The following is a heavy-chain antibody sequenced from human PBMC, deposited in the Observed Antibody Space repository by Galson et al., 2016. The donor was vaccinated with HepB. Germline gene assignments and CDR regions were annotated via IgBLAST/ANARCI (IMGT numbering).Heavy chain of an antibody. Sequence: SLRLSCAASGFTFSTYDMNWVRQAPGKGLEWVFFISRGGDDKYYTDSLRGRFTISRDNSNNTLYLQMNSLRAEDTAVYYCAKGPYYDFRGQMAYFDNWGRGTLVTVSA. J-gene: IGHJ4*02. CDR2: ISRGGDDK. V-gene: IGHV3-21*04. D-gene: IGHD3-3*01. CDR1: GFTFSTYD. CDR3: AKGPYYDFRGQMAYFDN.